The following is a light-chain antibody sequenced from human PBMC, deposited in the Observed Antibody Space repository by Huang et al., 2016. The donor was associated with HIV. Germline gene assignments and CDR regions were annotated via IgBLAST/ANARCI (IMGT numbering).Light chain of an antibody. J-gene: IGKJ5*01. CDR2: LGS. CDR1: QSLLHSDGYNY. CDR3: MQALQTPIT. V-gene: IGKV2-28*01. Sequence: DIVMTQFPVSLPVTPGEPASISCRSSQSLLHSDGYNYLDWYLQKPGQSPHLRIYLGSNRASGVPDRFSGSGAGTDFALKISTVEAEDVGVYYCMQALQTPITFGQGTRLEIK.